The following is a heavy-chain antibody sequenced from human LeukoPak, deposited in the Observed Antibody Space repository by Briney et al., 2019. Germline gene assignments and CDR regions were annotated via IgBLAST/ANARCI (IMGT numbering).Heavy chain of an antibody. V-gene: IGHV3-15*01. Sequence: GGSLRLSCAASGFTLSNAWMNWVRQAPGKGLEWVGLIKSKTNGETRDYAAPVKGRFTISRDNAKNSLYLQMNRLRAEDTAVYYCARERQLERLAFGKEGSAFDYWGQGTLVTVSS. CDR1: GFTLSNAW. CDR2: IKSKTNGETR. CDR3: ARERQLERLAFGKEGSAFDY. D-gene: IGHD1-1*01. J-gene: IGHJ4*02.